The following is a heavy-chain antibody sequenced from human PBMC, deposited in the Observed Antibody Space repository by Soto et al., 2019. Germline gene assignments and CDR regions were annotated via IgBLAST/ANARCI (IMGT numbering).Heavy chain of an antibody. CDR3: ASELGSDSLHPSYIWFGA. J-gene: IGHJ5*01. CDR1: GYTFTDYH. D-gene: IGHD6-25*01. Sequence: QVQLVQSGAEVKKPGASVKVSCKASGYTFTDYHINWVRQSPGQGLEFMGWINTNNGGAGSAQQFQGRVTVTRDTSISTVYMELSNLSSDVTAISYCASELGSDSLHPSYIWFGAWGHGPLITVSS. V-gene: IGHV1-2*02. CDR2: INTNNGGA.